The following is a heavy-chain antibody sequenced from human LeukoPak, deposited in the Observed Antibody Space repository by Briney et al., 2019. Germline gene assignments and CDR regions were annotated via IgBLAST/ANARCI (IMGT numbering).Heavy chain of an antibody. CDR1: GLNFNDYD. J-gene: IGHJ4*02. Sequence: AGGSLRLSCAASGLNFNDYDMDWVRQAPGKGPEWVAVIWDDGSNKYYAESVKGRFTISRDISKNMLYLQMNSLRAEDTAVYYCARGVPYYYDGSSYYYASYWGQGTLVTVSS. CDR3: ARGVPYYYDGSSYYYASY. D-gene: IGHD3-22*01. CDR2: IWDDGSNK. V-gene: IGHV3-33*01.